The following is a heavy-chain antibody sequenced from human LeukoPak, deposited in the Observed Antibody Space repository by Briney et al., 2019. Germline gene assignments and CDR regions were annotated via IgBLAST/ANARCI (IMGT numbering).Heavy chain of an antibody. V-gene: IGHV3-30-3*01. D-gene: IGHD3-16*01. CDR3: AREGGQANVRYYFDY. Sequence: GGSLRLSCAASGFTFSSYAMHWVRQAPGKGLEWVAVISYDGSNKYYADSVKGRFTISRDNSKNTLYLQMNSLRAEDTAVYYCAREGGQANVRYYFDYWGQGTLVTVSS. CDR2: ISYDGSNK. CDR1: GFTFSSYA. J-gene: IGHJ4*02.